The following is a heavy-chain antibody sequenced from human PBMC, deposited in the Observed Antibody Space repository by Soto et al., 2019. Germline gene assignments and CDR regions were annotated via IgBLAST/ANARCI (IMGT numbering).Heavy chain of an antibody. V-gene: IGHV1-2*02. Sequence: ASVKVSCKASGYTFTGYYMHWVRQAPGQGLEWMGWINPNSGGTNYAQKFQGRVTMTRDTSISTAYMELSRLRSDDTAVYYCARDYPVDIVLVPTPADWGQGTLVTVSS. CDR3: ARDYPVDIVLVPTPAD. J-gene: IGHJ4*02. D-gene: IGHD2-2*01. CDR1: GYTFTGYY. CDR2: INPNSGGT.